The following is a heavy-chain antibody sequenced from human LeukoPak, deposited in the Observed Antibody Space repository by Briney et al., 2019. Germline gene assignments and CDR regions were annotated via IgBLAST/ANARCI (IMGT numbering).Heavy chain of an antibody. J-gene: IGHJ3*02. V-gene: IGHV4-31*03. CDR3: ARDHGDHDAFDI. CDR1: GGSISSGGYY. Sequence: SGTLSLTCTVSGGSISSGGYYWSWIRQHPGKGLEWIGYIYYSGSTYYNPSLKSRVTISVDTSKNQFSLKLSSVTAADTAVYYCARDHGDHDAFDIWGQGTMVTVSS. D-gene: IGHD3-10*01. CDR2: IYYSGST.